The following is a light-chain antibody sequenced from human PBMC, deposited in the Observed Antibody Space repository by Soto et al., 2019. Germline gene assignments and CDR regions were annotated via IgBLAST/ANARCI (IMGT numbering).Light chain of an antibody. V-gene: IGKV3-15*01. CDR2: GAS. CDR3: QHYYNWPRT. Sequence: EIVMTQSPATLSVSPGERATLSCRASQTIGRNLAWYQQKPGQSPRLLVYGASTRATGITARFSGSGSGTDFTLSISSLQSQDFEIYYCQHYYNWPRTLGPGTKVDIK. CDR1: QTIGRN. J-gene: IGKJ1*01.